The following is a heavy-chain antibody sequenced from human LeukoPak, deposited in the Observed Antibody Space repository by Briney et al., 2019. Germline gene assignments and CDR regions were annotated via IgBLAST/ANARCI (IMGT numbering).Heavy chain of an antibody. J-gene: IGHJ4*02. CDR1: GDTFSSYA. D-gene: IGHD3-16*01. CDR2: TSYDGSNK. CDR3: ATLPKGSEGGEY. Sequence: GGSLRLSCAAPGDTFSSYAMHWVRQALGKGLEWGADTSYDGSNKYYAASGKGRFTISRNNSKSTLYLEMTTGRSEDTAVFYGATLPKGSEGGEYWGQGTLVTASS. V-gene: IGHV3-30*01.